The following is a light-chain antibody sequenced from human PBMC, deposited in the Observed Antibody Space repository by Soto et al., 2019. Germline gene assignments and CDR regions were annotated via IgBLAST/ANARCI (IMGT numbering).Light chain of an antibody. V-gene: IGKV1-27*01. Sequence: DIQMTQSPSSPSASVGDRVTITCRASQAISNYVAWYQQRPGKVPKLLIYTASTLQSGVPSRFSGSGSGTDFTLTISSLQPEDVATYYCQMHNSAPFSFGPGTKVDIK. J-gene: IGKJ3*01. CDR1: QAISNY. CDR3: QMHNSAPFS. CDR2: TAS.